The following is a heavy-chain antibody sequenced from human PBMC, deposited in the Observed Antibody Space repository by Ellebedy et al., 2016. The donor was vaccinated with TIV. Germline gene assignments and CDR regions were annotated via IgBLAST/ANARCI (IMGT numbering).Heavy chain of an antibody. CDR2: ISYDGSNK. V-gene: IGHV3-30*18. CDR1: GFSYSYHG. D-gene: IGHD2-15*01. Sequence: GESLKTSCAASGFSYSYHGMHWVRRAPGKGLEWVAVISYDGSNKHYADSVKGRFTISRDNSKNTLYLQMNSLRAEDTAVYYCAKARGCSGGKCYSADYWGQGTLVTVSS. J-gene: IGHJ4*02. CDR3: AKARGCSGGKCYSADY.